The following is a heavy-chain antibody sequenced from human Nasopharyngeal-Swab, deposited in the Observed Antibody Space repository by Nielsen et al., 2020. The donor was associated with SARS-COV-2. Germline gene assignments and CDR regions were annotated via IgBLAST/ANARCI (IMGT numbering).Heavy chain of an antibody. J-gene: IGHJ4*02. CDR2: IYYSGST. Sequence: SETLSLTCTVSGGSISSYYWRWIRQPPGKGLEWIGYIYYSGSTNYNPSLKSRVTISVDTSKNQFSLKLSSVTAADTAVYYCARAGIAAAGLDYWGQGTLVTVSS. CDR3: ARAGIAAAGLDY. V-gene: IGHV4-59*01. CDR1: GGSISSYY. D-gene: IGHD6-13*01.